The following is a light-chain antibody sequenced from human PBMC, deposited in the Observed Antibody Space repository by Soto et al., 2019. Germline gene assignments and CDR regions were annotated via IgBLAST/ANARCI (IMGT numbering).Light chain of an antibody. CDR3: QSYDSSLSAWV. V-gene: IGLV1-40*01. CDR2: GDN. CDR1: SSNIGAGYD. Sequence: QSVLTQPPSVSGAPGQRVTISGTGSSSNIGAGYDVHWYQQLPGTAPKLLIYGDNNRPSGVPDRFSGSKSGTSASLAITGLQAEDEADYYCQSYDSSLSAWVFGGGTKVTVL. J-gene: IGLJ3*02.